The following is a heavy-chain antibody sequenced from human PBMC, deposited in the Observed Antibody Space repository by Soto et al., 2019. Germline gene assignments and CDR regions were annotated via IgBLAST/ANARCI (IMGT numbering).Heavy chain of an antibody. Sequence: GGSLRLSCAASGFTFSSYWMSWVRQAPGKGLEWVANIKQDGSEKYYVDSVKGRFTISRDNAKNSLYLQMNSLRAADTAVYYCARNYYYYYMDVWGKGTTVTVSS. V-gene: IGHV3-7*05. J-gene: IGHJ6*03. CDR3: ARNYYYYYMDV. CDR1: GFTFSSYW. CDR2: IKQDGSEK.